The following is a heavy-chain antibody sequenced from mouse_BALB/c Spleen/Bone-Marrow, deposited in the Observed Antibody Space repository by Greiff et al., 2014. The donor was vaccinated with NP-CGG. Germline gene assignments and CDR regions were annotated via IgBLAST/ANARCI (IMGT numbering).Heavy chain of an antibody. D-gene: IGHD1-1*01. V-gene: IGHV1-82*01. CDR3: ASGSSSFAY. J-gene: IGHJ3*01. Sequence: VMLVESGPELVKPGASVKISCKASGYAFSSSWMNWVKQRPGQGLEWIGRIYPGGGDTNYNGKFKGEATLTTDKSSSTAYMQLSSLTSVDSAVYFCASGSSSFAYWGQGTLVTVSA. CDR1: GYAFSSSW. CDR2: IYPGGGDT.